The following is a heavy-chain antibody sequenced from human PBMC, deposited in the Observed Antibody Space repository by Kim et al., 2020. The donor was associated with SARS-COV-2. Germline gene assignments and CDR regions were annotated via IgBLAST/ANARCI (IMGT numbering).Heavy chain of an antibody. CDR1: GFTFSSYA. Sequence: GGSLRLSCASSGFTFSSYAMHWVRQAPGKGLEWVAVISYDGSNKYYADSVKGRFTISRDNSKNTLYLQMNSLRAEDTAVYYCARGGSSSWGANYYYYGM. CDR2: ISYDGSNK. CDR3: ARGGSSSWGANYYYYGM. J-gene: IGHJ6*01. V-gene: IGHV3-30*04. D-gene: IGHD6-13*01.